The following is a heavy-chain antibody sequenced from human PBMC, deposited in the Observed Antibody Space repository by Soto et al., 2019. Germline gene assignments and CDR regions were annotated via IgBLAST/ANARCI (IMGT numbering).Heavy chain of an antibody. Sequence: GASVKVSCKASGYTFTSYAMHWVRQAPGQRLEWMGWINAGNGNTKYSQKFQGRVTITRDTSASTAYMELSSLRSEDTAVYYCARQWAYYDFWSGYSTNYHYYGMDVWGQGTTVTVSS. CDR3: ARQWAYYDFWSGYSTNYHYYGMDV. D-gene: IGHD3-3*01. J-gene: IGHJ6*02. CDR1: GYTFTSYA. V-gene: IGHV1-3*01. CDR2: INAGNGNT.